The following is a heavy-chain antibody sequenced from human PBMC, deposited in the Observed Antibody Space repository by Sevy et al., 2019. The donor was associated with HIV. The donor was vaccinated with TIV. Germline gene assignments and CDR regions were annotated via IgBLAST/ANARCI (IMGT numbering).Heavy chain of an antibody. D-gene: IGHD1-26*01. J-gene: IGHJ4*02. Sequence: GGSLRLSCAASGFTFSSYGMHWVRQAPGKGLEWVAVIWYDGSNKYYADSVKGRFTISRDNSKNTLYLQMNSLRAEDTAVYYCASDEVRYVGAKDYWGQGTLVTVSS. CDR3: ASDEVRYVGAKDY. CDR2: IWYDGSNK. V-gene: IGHV3-33*08. CDR1: GFTFSSYG.